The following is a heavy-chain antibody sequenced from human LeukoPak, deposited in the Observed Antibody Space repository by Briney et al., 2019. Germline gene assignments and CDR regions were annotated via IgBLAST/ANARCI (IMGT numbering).Heavy chain of an antibody. CDR2: ISGSGGST. CDR3: AKDGGYSYGYGRDY. CDR1: GFTFSSYA. D-gene: IGHD5-18*01. V-gene: IGHV3-23*01. J-gene: IGHJ4*02. Sequence: GGSLRLSCAASGFTFSSYAMSWVRQAPGKGLEWVSAISGSGGSTYYADSVKGRFTISRDNSKNTLYLQMNSQRAEDTAVYYCAKDGGYSYGYGRDYWGQGTLVTVSS.